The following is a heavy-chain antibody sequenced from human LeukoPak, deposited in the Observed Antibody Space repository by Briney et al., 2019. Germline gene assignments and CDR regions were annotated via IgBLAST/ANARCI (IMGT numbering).Heavy chain of an antibody. D-gene: IGHD3-10*01. CDR2: FDPEDGET. Sequence: GASVKVSCKVSGYTLTELSMHWVRQAPGKGLEWMGGFDPEDGETIYAQKFQGRVTMTEDTSTDTAYMELSSLRSDDTAVYYCARALDYHGSGSSQYWGQGTLVTVSS. CDR3: ARALDYHGSGSSQY. CDR1: GYTLTELS. J-gene: IGHJ4*02. V-gene: IGHV1-24*01.